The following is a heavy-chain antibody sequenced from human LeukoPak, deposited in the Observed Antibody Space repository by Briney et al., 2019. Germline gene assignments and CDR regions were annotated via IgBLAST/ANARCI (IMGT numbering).Heavy chain of an antibody. CDR1: GFTFSDYY. D-gene: IGHD3-22*01. CDR2: ISSSGSTI. J-gene: IGHJ4*02. CDR3: AKKGYYDGSGYYMCYFDH. Sequence: PGGSLRLSCAASGFTFSDYYMSWIRQAPGKGLEWVSYISSSGSTIYYADSVRGRFTISRDNAKNSLYLQMNSLRAEDTAVYYCAKKGYYDGSGYYMCYFDHWGQGTLVTVSS. V-gene: IGHV3-11*01.